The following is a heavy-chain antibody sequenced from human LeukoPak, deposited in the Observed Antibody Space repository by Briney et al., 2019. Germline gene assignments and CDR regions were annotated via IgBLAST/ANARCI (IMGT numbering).Heavy chain of an antibody. D-gene: IGHD3-3*01. J-gene: IGHJ3*02. V-gene: IGHV4-59*01. CDR3: ARDAPTKSYDLWSGYYAFDI. Sequence: PSETLSLTCTVSGGSISSYYWSWIRQPPGKGLEGIGYIYYSGSTNYNPSLKSRVTISVDTSKNQFSLKLSSVTAADTAVYYCARDAPTKSYDLWSGYYAFDIWGQGTMVTVSS. CDR1: GGSISSYY. CDR2: IYYSGST.